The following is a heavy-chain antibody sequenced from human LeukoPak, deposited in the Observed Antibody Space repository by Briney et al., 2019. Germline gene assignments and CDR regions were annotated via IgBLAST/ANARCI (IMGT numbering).Heavy chain of an antibody. CDR1: GFTFSSYA. CDR2: ISGSGGST. CDR3: AKDREDSYGYGWFDP. J-gene: IGHJ5*02. D-gene: IGHD5-18*01. Sequence: GGSLRLSCAASGFTFSSYAMSWVRQAPGKGLEWVSAISGSGGSTYYADSVKGRFTISRDNSKNTLYLQMNSLRAEDTAVYYCAKDREDSYGYGWFDPRGQGTLVTVSS. V-gene: IGHV3-23*01.